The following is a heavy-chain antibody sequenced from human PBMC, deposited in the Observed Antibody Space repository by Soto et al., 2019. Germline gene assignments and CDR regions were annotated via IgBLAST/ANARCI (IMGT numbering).Heavy chain of an antibody. CDR3: AKALLRYCSGGSCYSSMDV. J-gene: IGHJ6*02. V-gene: IGHV3-30*18. CDR1: GFTFSSYG. CDR2: ISYDGSNK. D-gene: IGHD2-15*01. Sequence: QVQLVESGGGVVQPGRSLRLSCAASGFTFSSYGMHWVRQAPGKGLEWVAVISYDGSNKYYADSVKGRFTISRDNSKHTMYLQMNSLRAEDRAVYYCAKALLRYCSGGSCYSSMDVWGQGTTVTVSS.